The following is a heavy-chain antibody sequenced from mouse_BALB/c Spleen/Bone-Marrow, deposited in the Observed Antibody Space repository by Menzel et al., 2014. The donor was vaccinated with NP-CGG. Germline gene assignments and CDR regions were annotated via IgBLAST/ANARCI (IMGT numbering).Heavy chain of an antibody. Sequence: QVHVKQSGAELVKPGAPVKLSCKASGYTFTSYWMNWVKQRPGRGLEWIGRIDPSDSETHYNQKFKDKATLTVDKSSSTAYIQLSSLTSEDSAVYYCARRGYGYGFAYWDQGTLVTVSA. V-gene: IGHV1-69*02. CDR2: IDPSDSET. J-gene: IGHJ3*01. CDR1: GYTFTSYW. D-gene: IGHD1-2*01. CDR3: ARRGYGYGFAY.